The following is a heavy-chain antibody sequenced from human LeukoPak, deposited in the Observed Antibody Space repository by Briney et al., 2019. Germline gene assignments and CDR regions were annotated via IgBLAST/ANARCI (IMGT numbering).Heavy chain of an antibody. CDR3: AKESWPYSMVAGGNYFDY. CDR2: ICCNGGSI. J-gene: IGHJ4*02. D-gene: IGHD4/OR15-4a*01. CDR1: GFTFDVDA. Sequence: SLSLSCAASGFTFDVDAMHCVWHAPGKSLEWGSGICCNGGSIGYADSVKGRFTISRDNAKNSLYLQMNSLRTEDTALYYCAKESWPYSMVAGGNYFDYWGQGTLVTVSS. V-gene: IGHV3-9*01.